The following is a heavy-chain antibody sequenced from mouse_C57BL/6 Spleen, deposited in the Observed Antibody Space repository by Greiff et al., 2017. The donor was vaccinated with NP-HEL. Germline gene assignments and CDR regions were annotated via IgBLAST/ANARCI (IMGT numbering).Heavy chain of an antibody. V-gene: IGHV1-62-2*01. Sequence: VQLKESGAELVKPGASVKLSCKASGYTFTEYTIHWVKQRSGQGLEWIGWFYPGSGSIKYNEKFKDKATLTADKSSSTVYMELSRLTSEDSAVYFCARHEEEIYYYGSSYFAYWGQGTLVTVSA. CDR2: FYPGSGSI. J-gene: IGHJ3*01. CDR1: GYTFTEYT. CDR3: ARHEEEIYYYGSSYFAY. D-gene: IGHD1-1*01.